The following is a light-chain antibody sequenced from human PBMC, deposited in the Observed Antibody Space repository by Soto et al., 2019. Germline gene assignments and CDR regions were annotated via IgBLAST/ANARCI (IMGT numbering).Light chain of an antibody. CDR2: YDS. J-gene: IGLJ3*02. V-gene: IGLV3-21*04. Sequence: SYELTQPPSVSVAPEKTATITCGGDNIGINAVHWYQQKPGQAPLLVVYYDSDRPSGIPERFSGSTSGNTATLTISRVEAXXEADYYCQLWNSSSDQGVFGGGTKVTVL. CDR3: QLWNSSSDQGV. CDR1: NIGINA.